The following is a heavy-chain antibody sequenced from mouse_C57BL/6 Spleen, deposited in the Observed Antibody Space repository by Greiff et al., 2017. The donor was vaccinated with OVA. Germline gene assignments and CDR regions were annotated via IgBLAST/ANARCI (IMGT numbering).Heavy chain of an antibody. Sequence: VQLQQSGAELAKPGASVKLSCKASGYTFTSYWMHWVKQRPGQGLEWIGYINPSSGYTKYNQKFKDKATLTADKSSSTAYRQLSSLTYEDSAVYYCARSTYGNFAWFAYWGQGTLVTVSA. CDR2: INPSSGYT. CDR1: GYTFTSYW. J-gene: IGHJ3*01. D-gene: IGHD2-10*02. CDR3: ARSTYGNFAWFAY. V-gene: IGHV1-7*01.